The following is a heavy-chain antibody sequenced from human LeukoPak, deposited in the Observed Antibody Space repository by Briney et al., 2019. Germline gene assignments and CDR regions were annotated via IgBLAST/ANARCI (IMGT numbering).Heavy chain of an antibody. D-gene: IGHD3-22*01. V-gene: IGHV4-59*01. J-gene: IGHJ6*03. CDR2: IYYSGST. Sequence: SETLSLTCTVPGGSISSYYWSWIRQPPGKGLEWIGYIYYSGSTNYNPSLKSRVTISVDTSKNQSSLKLSSVTAADTAVYYCASRVDSSGYSYYYYYMDVWGKGTTVTVSS. CDR1: GGSISSYY. CDR3: ASRVDSSGYSYYYYYMDV.